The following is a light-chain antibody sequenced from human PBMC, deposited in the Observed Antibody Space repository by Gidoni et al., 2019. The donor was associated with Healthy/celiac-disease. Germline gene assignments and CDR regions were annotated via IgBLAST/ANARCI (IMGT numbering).Light chain of an antibody. CDR2: AAS. J-gene: IGKJ1*01. V-gene: IGKV1-9*01. CDR3: QQLNSYPPT. Sequence: IQLTQSPSSLSASVGDRVTITCRASQGISSYLAWYPQKPGKVPKLLIYAASTLQSGVPSRFSGSGSGTDFTLTISSLQPEDFATYYCQQLNSYPPTFGQGTKVEIK. CDR1: QGISSY.